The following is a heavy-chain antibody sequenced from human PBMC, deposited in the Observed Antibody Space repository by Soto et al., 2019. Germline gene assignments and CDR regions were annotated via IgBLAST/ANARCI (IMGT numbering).Heavy chain of an antibody. CDR3: AKDWDFTIFGVVIMANFDY. CDR1: GFTFSSYA. CDR2: ISSNGGST. J-gene: IGHJ4*02. D-gene: IGHD3-3*01. V-gene: IGHV3-64D*08. Sequence: GGSLRLSCSASGFTFSSYAMHWVRQAPGKGLEYVSAISSNGGSTYYADSVKGRFTISRDNSKNTLYLQMSSLRAEDTAVYYCAKDWDFTIFGVVIMANFDYWGQGTLVTVSS.